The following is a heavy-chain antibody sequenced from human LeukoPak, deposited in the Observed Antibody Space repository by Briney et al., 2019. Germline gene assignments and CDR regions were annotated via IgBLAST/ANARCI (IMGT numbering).Heavy chain of an antibody. J-gene: IGHJ4*02. CDR3: ARYRADYCSSSTSCYPYYFDY. CDR2: IIGSGSST. CDR1: GFTFSSYG. V-gene: IGHV3-23*01. D-gene: IGHD2-2*01. Sequence: GGSLRLSCAASGFTFSSYGMSWVRQAPGKGLQWVSVIIGSGSSTYYADSVKGRFTISRDNAKNSLYLQMNSLRAEDTAVYYCARYRADYCSSSTSCYPYYFDYWGQGTLVTVSS.